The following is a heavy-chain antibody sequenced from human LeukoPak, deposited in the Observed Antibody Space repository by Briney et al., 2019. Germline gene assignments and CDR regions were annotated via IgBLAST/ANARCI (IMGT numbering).Heavy chain of an antibody. CDR2: ISSSGSSI. CDR3: ARDVLQRH. CDR1: GFTFSTFD. D-gene: IGHD2/OR15-2a*01. V-gene: IGHV3-48*03. Sequence: GGSLRLSCAASGFTFSTFDMNWVRQAPGKGLEWVSYISSSGSSIYYADSVKGRFTIPRDNAKNSLFLQMDSLRAEDTAVYYCARDVLQRHWGQGTLVTVSS. J-gene: IGHJ4*02.